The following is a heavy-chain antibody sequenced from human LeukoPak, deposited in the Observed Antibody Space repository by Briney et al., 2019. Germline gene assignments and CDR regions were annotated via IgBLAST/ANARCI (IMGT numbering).Heavy chain of an antibody. CDR1: GGSISSSSYY. Sequence: SETLSLTCTVSGGSISSSSYYWGWIRQPPGKGLEWIGSIYYSGSTYYNPSLKSRVTISVDTSKNQFSLKLSSVTAADTAVYYCARGGVTAMAPNGQSNFDYWGQGTLVTVSS. CDR3: ARGGVTAMAPNGQSNFDY. V-gene: IGHV4-39*07. D-gene: IGHD5-18*01. J-gene: IGHJ4*02. CDR2: IYYSGST.